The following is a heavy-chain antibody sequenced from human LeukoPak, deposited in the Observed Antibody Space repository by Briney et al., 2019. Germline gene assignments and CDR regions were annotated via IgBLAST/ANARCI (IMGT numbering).Heavy chain of an antibody. CDR2: INPNSGGT. D-gene: IGHD2-2*01. CDR1: GYTFTGYY. Sequence: ASVKVSCKASGYTFTGYYMHWVRQAPGQGLEWMGWINPNSGGTNYAQKFQGRVTMTRDTSISTAYMELSRLRSDDTAVYYCARDLVVVPAFDAFDIWGQGTMVTVSS. V-gene: IGHV1-2*02. J-gene: IGHJ3*02. CDR3: ARDLVVVPAFDAFDI.